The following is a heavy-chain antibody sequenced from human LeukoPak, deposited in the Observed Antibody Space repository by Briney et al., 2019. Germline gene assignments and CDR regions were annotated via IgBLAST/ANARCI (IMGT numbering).Heavy chain of an antibody. CDR2: ISAYNGNT. Sequence: ASVKVSCKASGGTFSSYAISWVRQAPGQGLEWMGWISAYNGNTNYAQKLQGRVTMTTDTSTSTAYMELRSLRSDDTAVYYCARIGTAGITMVRGVIIDPDYWGQGTLVTVSS. CDR1: GGTFSSYA. D-gene: IGHD3-10*01. J-gene: IGHJ4*02. V-gene: IGHV1-18*01. CDR3: ARIGTAGITMVRGVIIDPDY.